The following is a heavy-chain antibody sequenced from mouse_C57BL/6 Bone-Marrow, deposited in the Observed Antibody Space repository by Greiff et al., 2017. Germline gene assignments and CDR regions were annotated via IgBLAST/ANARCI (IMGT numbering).Heavy chain of an antibody. D-gene: IGHD3-2*02. J-gene: IGHJ2*01. CDR3: AREDSSGPFDY. V-gene: IGHV1-26*01. CDR2: INPNNGGT. CDR1: GYTFTDYY. Sequence: EVQLQQSGPELVKPGASVKISCKASGYTFTDYYMNWVKQSHGKSLEWIGDINPNNGGTSYNQKFKGKATLTVDKSSSTAYMELRSLTSEDSAVYYCAREDSSGPFDYWGQGTTRTVSS.